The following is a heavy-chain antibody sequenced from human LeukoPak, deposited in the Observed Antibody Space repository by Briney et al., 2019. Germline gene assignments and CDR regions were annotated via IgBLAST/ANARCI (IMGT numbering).Heavy chain of an antibody. J-gene: IGHJ3*02. CDR3: ARGAPDAFDI. CDR2: INHSGST. Sequence: SETLSLTCAVYGGSFSGYYWSWIRQPPWKGLEWIGEINHSGSTNYNPSLKSRVTISLDTSKNQFSLKLRSVTAADTAVYYCARGAPDAFDIWGQGTIVTVSS. CDR1: GGSFSGYY. V-gene: IGHV4-34*01.